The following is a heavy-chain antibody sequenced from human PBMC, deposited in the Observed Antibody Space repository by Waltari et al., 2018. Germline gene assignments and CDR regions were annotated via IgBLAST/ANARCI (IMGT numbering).Heavy chain of an antibody. CDR2: IYYSGST. Sequence: QVQLQESGPGLVKPSQTLSLTCTVSGGSISSGDYYWSWIRQPPGKGLEWIGYIYYSGSTYYNPSLKRRVTISVDTAKNQFSLKLSSVTAADTAVYYCARVDSSGPPGSLVDYWGQGTLVTVSS. CDR3: ARVDSSGPPGSLVDY. CDR1: GGSISSGDYY. D-gene: IGHD3-22*01. J-gene: IGHJ4*02. V-gene: IGHV4-30-4*08.